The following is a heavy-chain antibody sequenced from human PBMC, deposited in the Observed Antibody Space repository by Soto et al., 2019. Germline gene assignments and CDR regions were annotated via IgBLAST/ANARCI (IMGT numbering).Heavy chain of an antibody. Sequence: HSETLSLTCTVSGGSISSGDYYWSWIRQPPGKGLEWIGYIYYSGSTYYNPSLKSRVTISVDTSKNQFSLKLSSVTAADTAVYYCARGSYDSSVSFAFDIWGQGTMVTVSS. CDR2: IYYSGST. CDR1: GGSISSGDYY. V-gene: IGHV4-30-4*01. J-gene: IGHJ3*02. D-gene: IGHD3-22*01. CDR3: ARGSYDSSVSFAFDI.